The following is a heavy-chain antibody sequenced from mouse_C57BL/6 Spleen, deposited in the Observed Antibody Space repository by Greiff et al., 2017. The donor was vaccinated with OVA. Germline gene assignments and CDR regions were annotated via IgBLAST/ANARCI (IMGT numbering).Heavy chain of an antibody. CDR3: ARPLDSSGSGYFDY. J-gene: IGHJ2*01. CDR2: IYPGDGDT. CDR1: GYAFSSSW. V-gene: IGHV1-82*01. D-gene: IGHD3-2*02. Sequence: VQLQESGPELVKPGASVKISCKASGYAFSSSWMNWVKQRPGKGLEWIGRIYPGDGDTNYNGKFKGKATLTADKSSSTAYMQLSSLTSEDSAVYCCARPLDSSGSGYFDYWGKGTTLTVSS.